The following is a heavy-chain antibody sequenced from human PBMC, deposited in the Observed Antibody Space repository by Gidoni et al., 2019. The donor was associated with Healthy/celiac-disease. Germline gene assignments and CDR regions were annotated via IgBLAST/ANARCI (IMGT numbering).Heavy chain of an antibody. CDR1: GFTFGSYS. J-gene: IGHJ4*02. V-gene: IGHV3-48*02. CDR2: ISSSSSSI. Sequence: EVQLVASGGGLVQPGGSLRLSCAASGFTFGSYSRNWVRQAPGKGLEWVSYISSSSSSIYYADSVKGRFTVSRDNAKNSLYLQMSSRRDEDAAVYYCASRIAVHNDYWGQGTLVTVSS. CDR3: ASRIAVHNDY. D-gene: IGHD6-19*01.